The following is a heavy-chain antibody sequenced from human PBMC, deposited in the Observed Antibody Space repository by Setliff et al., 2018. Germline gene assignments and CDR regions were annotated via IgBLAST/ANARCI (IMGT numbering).Heavy chain of an antibody. CDR1: GGSISSSSYY. CDR3: ARDLYDYVWGTYRYHDAFDI. J-gene: IGHJ3*02. D-gene: IGHD3-16*02. Sequence: SETLSLTCTVSGGSISSSSYYWGWIRQPPGKGLEWIGSIYYRGSTYYNPSLKRRVTISIDTSKNQFSLKLSSVTAADTAVYYCARDLYDYVWGTYRYHDAFDIWGQGTMVTVSS. V-gene: IGHV4-39*07. CDR2: IYYRGST.